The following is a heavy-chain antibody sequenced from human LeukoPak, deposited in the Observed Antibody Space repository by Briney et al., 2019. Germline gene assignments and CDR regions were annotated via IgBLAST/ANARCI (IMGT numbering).Heavy chain of an antibody. J-gene: IGHJ6*04. CDR3: ARDRNRRWFGSFYGMDV. D-gene: IGHD3-10*01. V-gene: IGHV3-53*01. CDR1: GFTVSSNY. Sequence: GGSLRLSCAASGFTVSSNYMSWVRQAPGKGLEWVSVIYSGGSTYYADSVKGRFTISRDNPKNTLYLQMNSLRAEDTAVYYCARDRNRRWFGSFYGMDVWGKGTTVTVSS. CDR2: IYSGGST.